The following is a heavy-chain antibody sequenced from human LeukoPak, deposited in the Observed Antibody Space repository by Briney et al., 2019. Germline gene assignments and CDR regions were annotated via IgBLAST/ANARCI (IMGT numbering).Heavy chain of an antibody. J-gene: IGHJ6*04. Sequence: GGSLRLSCEPSGFNFRTYWMHWVRQAPGKGLVWVSRLSSDGSSTSYADSVKGRFTISRDNAKNSLYLQMNSLRAEDTAVYYCAELGITMIGGVWGKGTTVTISS. CDR1: GFNFRTYW. V-gene: IGHV3-74*01. CDR3: AELGITMIGGV. D-gene: IGHD3-10*02. CDR2: LSSDGSST.